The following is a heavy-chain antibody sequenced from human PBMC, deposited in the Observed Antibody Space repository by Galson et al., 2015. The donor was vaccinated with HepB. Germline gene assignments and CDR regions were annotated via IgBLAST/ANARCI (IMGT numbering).Heavy chain of an antibody. J-gene: IGHJ6*03. CDR2: IIPIFGTA. CDR1: GGTFSSYA. Sequence: SVKVSCKASGGTFSSYAISWVRQAPGQGLEWMGGIIPIFGTANYAQKFQGRVTITADKSTSTAYMELSSLRSEDTAVYYCARGGGWSGYKTQYYYYYYYMDVWGEGTTVTVSS. V-gene: IGHV1-69*06. CDR3: ARGGGWSGYKTQYYYYYYYMDV. D-gene: IGHD3-3*01.